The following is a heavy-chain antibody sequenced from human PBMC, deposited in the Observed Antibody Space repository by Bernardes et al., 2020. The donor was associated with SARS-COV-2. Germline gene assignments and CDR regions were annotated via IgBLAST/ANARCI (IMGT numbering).Heavy chain of an antibody. CDR1: GGTFSSYA. D-gene: IGHD2-2*03. CDR2: IIPIFGTA. V-gene: IGHV1-69*06. CDR3: ADGYCSSTSCQSYYYYGMDV. J-gene: IGHJ6*02. Sequence: SVKVSCKASGGTFSSYAISWVRQAPGQGLEWMGGIIPIFGTANYAQKFQGRVTITADKSTSTAYMELSSLRSEDTAVYYCADGYCSSTSCQSYYYYGMDVWGQGTTVTVSS.